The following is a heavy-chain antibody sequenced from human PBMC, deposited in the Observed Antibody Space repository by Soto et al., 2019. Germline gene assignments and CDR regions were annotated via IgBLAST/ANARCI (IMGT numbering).Heavy chain of an antibody. J-gene: IGHJ4*02. D-gene: IGHD2-15*01. CDR1: GFTFDDYA. Sequence: EVQLVESGGGLVQPGRSLRLSCAASGFTFDDYAMHWVRQAPGKGLEWVSGINWNSDSIGYADSVKGRFNISRDNAKYSLYLQMNSLRVEDTALYYCAKAAVAVAATSFFDYWGQGSLVTVSS. V-gene: IGHV3-9*01. CDR2: INWNSDSI. CDR3: AKAAVAVAATSFFDY.